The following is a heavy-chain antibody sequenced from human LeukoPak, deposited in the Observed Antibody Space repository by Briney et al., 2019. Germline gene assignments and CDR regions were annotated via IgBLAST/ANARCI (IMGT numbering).Heavy chain of an antibody. J-gene: IGHJ4*02. CDR3: VGTGYCSGGSCYSSDFDY. CDR2: IIPIFGTA. Sequence: SVKVSCKASGGTFSSYAISWVRQAPGQGLEWMGRIIPIFGTANYAQKFQGRVTITTDESTSAAYMELSSLRSEDTAVYYCVGTGYCSGGSCYSSDFDYWGQGTLVTVSS. D-gene: IGHD2-15*01. V-gene: IGHV1-69*05. CDR1: GGTFSSYA.